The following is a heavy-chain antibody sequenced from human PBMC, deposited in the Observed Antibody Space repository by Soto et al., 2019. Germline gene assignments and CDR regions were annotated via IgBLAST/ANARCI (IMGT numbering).Heavy chain of an antibody. J-gene: IGHJ6*02. D-gene: IGHD3-9*01. CDR3: ARDRHYDILTGYYGYYYYYGMDV. Sequence: QVQLVQSGAEVKKPGASVKVSCKASGYTFTSYGICWVRQAPGQGLEWMGWISAYNGTTNYAQKLQGRVTMTTDTSTSTRYMQLNSLRADDTAVYYCARDRHYDILTGYYGYYYYYGMDVWGQGTTVTVSS. CDR1: GYTFTSYG. CDR2: ISAYNGTT. V-gene: IGHV1-18*04.